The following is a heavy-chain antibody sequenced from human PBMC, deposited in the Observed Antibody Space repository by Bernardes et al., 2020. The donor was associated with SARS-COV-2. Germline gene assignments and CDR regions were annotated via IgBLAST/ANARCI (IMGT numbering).Heavy chain of an antibody. J-gene: IGHJ4*02. Sequence: GSLRPSRAASGFTFTKYDMSWVRQAPGKGLEWVSGISGSGNTTYYADSVKGRFTISRDNSKNTLFLQMDSLRAEDTAVYYCAKDDDRPLFGAPGFDSWGQGTLVTVSS. D-gene: IGHD3-3*01. V-gene: IGHV3-23*01. CDR1: GFTFTKYD. CDR2: ISGSGNTT. CDR3: AKDDDRPLFGAPGFDS.